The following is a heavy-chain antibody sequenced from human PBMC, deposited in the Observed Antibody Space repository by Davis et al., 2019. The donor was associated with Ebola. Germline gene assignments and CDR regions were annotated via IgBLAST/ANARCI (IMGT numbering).Heavy chain of an antibody. D-gene: IGHD5-24*01. V-gene: IGHV3-21*01. CDR2: ISRGGSYI. CDR3: ATCGYRDDNPIFTSFDP. Sequence: PGGSLRLSCSASGFTFSTYSMNWVRQAPGKGLEWVSTISRGGSYIWYADSVKGRFTISRDNAKNSLYFQMNSLRAEDTAVYYCATCGYRDDNPIFTSFDPWGQGTLVTVSS. CDR1: GFTFSTYS. J-gene: IGHJ5*02.